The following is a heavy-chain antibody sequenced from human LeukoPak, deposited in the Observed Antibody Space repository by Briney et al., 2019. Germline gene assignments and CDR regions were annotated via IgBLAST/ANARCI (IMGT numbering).Heavy chain of an antibody. J-gene: IGHJ4*02. CDR1: GFTFSTFA. CDR2: ISYDGSNK. CDR3: ARRGTVSSWYGALAKSQNEYYFDY. Sequence: PGRSLRLSCAASGFTFSTFAMHWVRQAPGKGLEWVAVISYDGSNKYYADSVKGRFTISRDNSKNTLYLQMNSLRAEDTAVYYCARRGTVSSWYGALAKSQNEYYFDYWGQGTLVTVSS. V-gene: IGHV3-30*04. D-gene: IGHD6-13*01.